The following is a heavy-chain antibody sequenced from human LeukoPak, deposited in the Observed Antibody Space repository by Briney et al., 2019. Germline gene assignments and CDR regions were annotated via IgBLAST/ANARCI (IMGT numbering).Heavy chain of an antibody. CDR1: GFTFDDYA. D-gene: IGHD6-13*01. J-gene: IGHJ6*02. CDR2: ISWNSGSI. V-gene: IGHV3-9*01. Sequence: PGGSLRLSCAASGFTFDDYAMHWVRQAPGKGLEWVSGISWNSGSIGYADSVKDRFTISRDNAKNSLYLQMNSLRAEDTALYYCAKDKAAAGTGYYYYGMDVWGQGTTVTVSS. CDR3: AKDKAAAGTGYYYYGMDV.